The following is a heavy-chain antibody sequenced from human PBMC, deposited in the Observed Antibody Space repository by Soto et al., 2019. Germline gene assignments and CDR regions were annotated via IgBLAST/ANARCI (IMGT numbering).Heavy chain of an antibody. Sequence: QVQLVESGGGVVQPGRSLRLSCAASGFTFSSYGMHWVRQAPGKGLEWVAVIWYDGSNKYYADSVKGRFTISRDNSKNTLYLQMNSLRAEDTAVYYCARDKERRDDYILRSYRLCPLDYWGQGTLVTVSS. CDR3: ARDKERRDDYILRSYRLCPLDY. J-gene: IGHJ4*02. D-gene: IGHD3-16*02. V-gene: IGHV3-33*01. CDR2: IWYDGSNK. CDR1: GFTFSSYG.